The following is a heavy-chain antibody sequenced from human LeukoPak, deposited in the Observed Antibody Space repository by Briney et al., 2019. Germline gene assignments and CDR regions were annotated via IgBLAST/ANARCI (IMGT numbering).Heavy chain of an antibody. CDR3: ARLVWSGSYYFDY. V-gene: IGHV3-7*01. J-gene: IGHJ4*02. CDR2: IKQDGSEK. Sequence: VGSLRLSCAAPGFTFSSYWMSWVRQAPGKGLEWVANIKQDGSEKYYVDSVKGRFTISRDNAKNALYLQMNSLRAEDTAVYYCARLVWSGSYYFDYWGQGTLVTVSS. CDR1: GFTFSSYW. D-gene: IGHD1-26*01.